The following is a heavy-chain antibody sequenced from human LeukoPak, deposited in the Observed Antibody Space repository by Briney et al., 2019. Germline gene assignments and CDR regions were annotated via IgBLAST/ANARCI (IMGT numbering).Heavy chain of an antibody. CDR3: ARRAAAGTYYYYYMDV. D-gene: IGHD6-13*01. CDR2: IYPGDSDT. J-gene: IGHJ6*03. V-gene: IGHV5-51*01. CDR1: AYSFTSYW. Sequence: GESLKISCKDSAYSFTSYWIGWVRQMPGKGLEWMGIIYPGDSDTRYSPSFQGQVTISADKSISTAYLQWSSLKASDTAMYYCARRAAAGTYYYYYMDVWGKGTTVTVSS.